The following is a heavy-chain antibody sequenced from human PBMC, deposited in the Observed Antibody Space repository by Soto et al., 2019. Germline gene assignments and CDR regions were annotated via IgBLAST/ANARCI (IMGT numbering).Heavy chain of an antibody. CDR2: ISSSSSYI. J-gene: IGHJ6*02. CDR1: GFTFSSYS. D-gene: IGHD2-2*01. V-gene: IGHV3-21*01. CDR3: ARDLNGCRGYCSSTSCHCSMDV. Sequence: GGSLRLSCAASGFTFSSYSMNWVRQAPGKGLEWVSSISSSSSYIYYADSVKGRFTISRDNAKNSLYLQMNSLRAEDTAVYYCARDLNGCRGYCSSTSCHCSMDVWGQGTTVTVSS.